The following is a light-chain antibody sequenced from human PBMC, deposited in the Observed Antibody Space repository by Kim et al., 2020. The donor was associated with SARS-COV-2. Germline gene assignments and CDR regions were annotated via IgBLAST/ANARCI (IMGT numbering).Light chain of an antibody. V-gene: IGKV3-15*01. Sequence: SLSPGESATLSCRASQSISSSLAWYQQKPGQAPRVLIYGASARATGIPARFSGSGSGTEFTLTISNLQSEDFAVYYCQHYAYWRAFGQGTRLEIK. J-gene: IGKJ5*01. CDR3: QHYAYWRA. CDR1: QSISSS. CDR2: GAS.